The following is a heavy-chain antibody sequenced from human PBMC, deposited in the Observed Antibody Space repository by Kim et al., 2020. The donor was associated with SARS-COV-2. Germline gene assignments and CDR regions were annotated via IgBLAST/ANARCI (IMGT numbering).Heavy chain of an antibody. D-gene: IGHD3-10*01. CDR3: TTDDRPRRITMVRGPDY. CDR1: GFTFSNAW. V-gene: IGHV3-15*01. Sequence: GGSLRLSYAASGFTFSNAWMSWVRQAPGKGLEWVGRIKSKTDGGTTDYAAPVKGRFTISRDDSKNTLYLQMNSLKTEDTAVYYCTTDDRPRRITMVRGPDYWGQGTLVTVSS. CDR2: IKSKTDGGTT. J-gene: IGHJ4*02.